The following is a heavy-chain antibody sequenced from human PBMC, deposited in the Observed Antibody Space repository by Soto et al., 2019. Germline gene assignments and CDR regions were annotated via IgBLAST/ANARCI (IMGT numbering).Heavy chain of an antibody. CDR2: IWYDGSNK. CDR1: GFTFSSYG. CDR3: ARDSCSGGSCYHLVFDY. V-gene: IGHV3-33*01. J-gene: IGHJ4*02. Sequence: QVQLVESGGGVVQPGRSLRLSCAASGFTFSSYGMHWVRQAPGKGLEWVAVIWYDGSNKYYADSVKGRFTISRDNSKNTLYLQMNSLRAEDTAVYYSARDSCSGGSCYHLVFDYWGQGTLVTVSS. D-gene: IGHD2-15*01.